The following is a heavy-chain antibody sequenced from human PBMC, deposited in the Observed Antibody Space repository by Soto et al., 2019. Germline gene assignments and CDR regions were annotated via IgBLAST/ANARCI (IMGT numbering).Heavy chain of an antibody. CDR1: GGSISSYY. V-gene: IGHV4-59*01. D-gene: IGHD3-16*01. CDR3: ARELKVDDELGGLWDY. J-gene: IGHJ4*02. Sequence: QVQLQESGPGLVKPSETLSLTCTVSGGSISSYYWSWIRQPPGKGLEWIGYIYYSGSTNYNPSLKSRVTISVDTSKNQFSLKLSSVTAADTAVYYCARELKVDDELGGLWDYWGQGTLVTVSS. CDR2: IYYSGST.